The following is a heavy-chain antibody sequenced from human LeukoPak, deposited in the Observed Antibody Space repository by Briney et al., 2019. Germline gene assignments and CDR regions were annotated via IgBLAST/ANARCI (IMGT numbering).Heavy chain of an antibody. D-gene: IGHD1-14*01. CDR2: MNPDGSSI. V-gene: IGHV3-7*01. CDR3: ARDPNHGALDI. J-gene: IGHJ3*02. CDR1: GFSFGSFA. Sequence: GGSLRLSCAASGFSFGSFAMSWVRQAPGKGLEWVADMNPDGSSIYYVDSVKGRFTISRDNAKNSLYLLMDSLRAEDTAVYNCARDPNHGALDIWGQGTLVTVSS.